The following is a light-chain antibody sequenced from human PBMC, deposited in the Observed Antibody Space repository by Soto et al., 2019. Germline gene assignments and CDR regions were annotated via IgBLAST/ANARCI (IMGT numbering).Light chain of an antibody. V-gene: IGKV3-20*01. CDR2: SSS. CDR1: QSVSSTY. J-gene: IGKJ1*01. Sequence: EIVLTQSPGTLSLSPGERATLSCRASQSVSSTYLAWYQQKPGQPPRLLIYSSSSRATGIPDRFSGSGSGTDFTLTISRLEPEEFAVYYCLQYGSSPRTFGQGTKVEIK. CDR3: LQYGSSPRT.